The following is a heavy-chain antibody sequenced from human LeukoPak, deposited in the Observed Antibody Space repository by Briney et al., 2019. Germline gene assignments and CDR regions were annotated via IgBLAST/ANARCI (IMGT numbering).Heavy chain of an antibody. CDR3: ARLSSHYGDYKVDP. J-gene: IGHJ5*02. CDR1: GGTFSSYA. CDR2: IIPIFGTA. D-gene: IGHD4-17*01. V-gene: IGHV1-69*13. Sequence: SVKVSCKASGGTFSSYAISWVRQAPGQGLEWMGGIIPIFGTANYAQKFQGRVTITADESTSTAYMELSSLRSEDTAVYYCARLSSHYGDYKVDPWGQGSPVVVAS.